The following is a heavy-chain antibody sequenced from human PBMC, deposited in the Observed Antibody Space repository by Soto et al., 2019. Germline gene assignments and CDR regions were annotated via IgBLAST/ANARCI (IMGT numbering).Heavy chain of an antibody. CDR2: IVVGSGNT. CDR1: GFTFTSSA. Sequence: SVKVSCKASGFTFTSSAMQWVRQARGQRLEWIGWIVVGSGNTNYAQKFQERVTITRDMSTSTAYMELSSLRSEDTAVYYCAADQRTVLTGYPYGMDVWGQGTTVTVSS. D-gene: IGHD3-9*01. J-gene: IGHJ6*02. CDR3: AADQRTVLTGYPYGMDV. V-gene: IGHV1-58*02.